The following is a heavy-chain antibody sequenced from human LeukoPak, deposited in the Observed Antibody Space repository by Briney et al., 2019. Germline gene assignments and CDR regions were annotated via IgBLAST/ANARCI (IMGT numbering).Heavy chain of an antibody. J-gene: IGHJ4*02. Sequence: SGGSLRLSCAASGFTFSSYEMNWVRQAPGKGLEWVSSISDSGGNTYYADSGKGRFTISRDNSKNTLYLQMNSLRAEDTAVYYCAKDGVWQSYYFDYWGQGTLVTASS. V-gene: IGHV3-23*01. CDR2: ISDSGGNT. CDR3: AKDGVWQSYYFDY. D-gene: IGHD6-19*01. CDR1: GFTFSSYE.